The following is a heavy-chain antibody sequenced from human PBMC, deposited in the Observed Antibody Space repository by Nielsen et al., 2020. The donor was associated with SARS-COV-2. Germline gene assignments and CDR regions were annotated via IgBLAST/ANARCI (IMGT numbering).Heavy chain of an antibody. D-gene: IGHD1-7*01. Sequence: SETLSLTCTVSGGSISSSSYYWGWIRQPPGKGLEWIGSIYYSGSTYYNPSLKSRVTISVDTSKNQFSLKLSSVTAADTAVYYCARARHNWNYVSWFDPWGQGTLVTVSS. CDR3: ARARHNWNYVSWFDP. J-gene: IGHJ5*02. V-gene: IGHV4-39*07. CDR2: IYYSGST. CDR1: GGSISSSSYY.